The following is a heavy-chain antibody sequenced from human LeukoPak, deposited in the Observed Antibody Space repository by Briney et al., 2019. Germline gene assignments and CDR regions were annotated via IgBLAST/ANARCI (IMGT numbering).Heavy chain of an antibody. CDR1: GFTFSSYS. V-gene: IGHV3-21*01. J-gene: IGHJ6*02. CDR2: ISSSSSYI. D-gene: IGHD3-9*01. CDR3: AREKYDILTGYTYYYGMDV. Sequence: GGSLRLSCAASGFTFSSYSMNWVRQAPGKGLEWVSSISSSSSYIYYADSVKGRFTISRDNAKNSLYLQMNSLRAEDTAVYYCAREKYDILTGYTYYYGMDVWGQGTTVTVSS.